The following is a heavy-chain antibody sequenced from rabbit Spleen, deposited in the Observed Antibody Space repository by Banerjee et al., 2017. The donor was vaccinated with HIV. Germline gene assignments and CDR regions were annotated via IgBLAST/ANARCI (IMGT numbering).Heavy chain of an antibody. CDR3: ARDGKNGWNLDL. D-gene: IGHD6-1*01. CDR1: GIDFSSGYY. Sequence: QQQLEESGGGLVKPGGTLTLTCKASGIDFSSGYYMCWVRQAPGKGLEWIGCIYTATGGSDRYASWAKGRFTFSKASSTTVTLQMTSLTAADTATYFCARDGKNGWNLDLWGPGTLVTV. V-gene: IGHV1S45*01. J-gene: IGHJ4*01. CDR2: IYTATGGSD.